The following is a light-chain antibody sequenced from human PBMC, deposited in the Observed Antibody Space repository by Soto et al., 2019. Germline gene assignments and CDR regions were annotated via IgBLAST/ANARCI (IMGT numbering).Light chain of an antibody. J-gene: IGKJ2*01. CDR3: QQYNNWPPVT. Sequence: EIVMTQSPATLSVSPGERATLSCRASQSVSSNLAGYQQTPGQAPRLLIYGASTRATGIPARFSGSGSGTEFTLTISSLHSEDFAVYYCQQYNNWPPVTFGQGTKLEIK. CDR2: GAS. CDR1: QSVSSN. V-gene: IGKV3-15*01.